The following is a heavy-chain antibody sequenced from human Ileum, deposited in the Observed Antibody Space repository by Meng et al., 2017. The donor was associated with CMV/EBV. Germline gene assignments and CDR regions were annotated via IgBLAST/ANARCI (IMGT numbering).Heavy chain of an antibody. J-gene: IGHJ6*02. D-gene: IGHD2-15*01. Sequence: GESLKISCAASGFTFRSYWMHWVRQAPGKGLVWVSRINSDGSSTSYADSVKGRFTISRDNAKNTLYLQMNSLRAEDTAVYYCARDCSGGSCYRGGYYYGMDVWGQGTTVTVSS. V-gene: IGHV3-74*01. CDR2: INSDGSST. CDR1: GFTFRSYW. CDR3: ARDCSGGSCYRGGYYYGMDV.